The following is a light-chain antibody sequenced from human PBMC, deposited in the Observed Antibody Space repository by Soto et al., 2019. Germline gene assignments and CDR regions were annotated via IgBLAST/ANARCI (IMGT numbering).Light chain of an antibody. CDR1: QSVSSY. V-gene: IGKV3-11*01. CDR3: QQRSNWLT. CDR2: DAS. J-gene: IGKJ4*01. Sequence: EIVLTQSPCTLSLSPGERATLSCRASQSVSSYLAWYQQKPGQAPRLLIYDASNRATGIPARFSGSGSGTDFTLTISSLEPEDFAVYYCQQRSNWLTFGGGTKVDI.